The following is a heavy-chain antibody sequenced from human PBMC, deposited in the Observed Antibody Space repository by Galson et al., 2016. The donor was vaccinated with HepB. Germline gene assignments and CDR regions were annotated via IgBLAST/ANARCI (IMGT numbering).Heavy chain of an antibody. V-gene: IGHV3-23*01. D-gene: IGHD1-26*01. CDR2: ISKSGDYT. J-gene: IGHJ6*04. Sequence: SLRLSCAASGFIFSRYAMSWVRQAPGKGLEWVSAISKSGDYTYYADSVKGRFTISRDNSNNTLYLQMNSLRAEDTATYYCIQGSTAPAVWGKGTTVTVSS. CDR3: IQGSTAPAV. CDR1: GFIFSRYA.